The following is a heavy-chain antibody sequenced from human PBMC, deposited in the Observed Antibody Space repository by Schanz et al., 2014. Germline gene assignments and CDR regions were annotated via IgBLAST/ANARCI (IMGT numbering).Heavy chain of an antibody. CDR3: ARGGATRFDY. V-gene: IGHV3-30*04. D-gene: IGHD1-26*01. J-gene: IGHJ4*02. Sequence: QVQLVESGGGVVQPGRSLRLSCVASGFSFSGFAVHWVRQAPGKGLEWVSIVSHDGFTKHYADSVKGRFTISRDNAKNSLYLQMNSLRDEDTAVYYCARGGATRFDYWGQGTLVTVSS. CDR2: VSHDGFTK. CDR1: GFSFSGFA.